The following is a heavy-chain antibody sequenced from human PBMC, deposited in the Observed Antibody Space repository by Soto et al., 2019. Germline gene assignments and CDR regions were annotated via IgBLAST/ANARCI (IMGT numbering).Heavy chain of an antibody. CDR3: VREIRQFSSGWPYDAFDI. V-gene: IGHV3-53*02. Sequence: EVQLVQTGGGLIQPGGFLRLSCAASGFTVSANYMSWVRQAPGKGLEWVSVLHSGGNTNYADSVKGRFTVSRDNSKNTLYLQMNSLRAEDTAVYFCVREIRQFSSGWPYDAFDIWGQGTMVTVSS. D-gene: IGHD6-19*01. J-gene: IGHJ3*02. CDR2: LHSGGNT. CDR1: GFTVSANY.